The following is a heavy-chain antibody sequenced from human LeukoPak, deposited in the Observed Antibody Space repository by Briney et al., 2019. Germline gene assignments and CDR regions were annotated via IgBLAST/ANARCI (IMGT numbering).Heavy chain of an antibody. V-gene: IGHV3-21*01. Sequence: GGSLRLSCAASGFTFSSHGMNWVRQAPGKGLEWVSSISSSSSYIYYADSVKGRFTISRDNAKNSLYLQMNSLRAEDMAVYYCARDAAGYYDILTGYYYYYYMDVWGKGTTVTISS. J-gene: IGHJ6*03. CDR1: GFTFSSHG. CDR2: ISSSSSYI. CDR3: ARDAAGYYDILTGYYYYYYMDV. D-gene: IGHD3-9*01.